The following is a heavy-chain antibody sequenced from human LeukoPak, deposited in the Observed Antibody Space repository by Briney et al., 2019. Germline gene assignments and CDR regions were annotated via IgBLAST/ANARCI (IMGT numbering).Heavy chain of an antibody. D-gene: IGHD3-16*01. CDR3: ARGGSANFDY. CDR1: GFTFSNYA. J-gene: IGHJ4*02. Sequence: GGSLRLSCAASGFTFSNYAMSWVRQAPGKGLVWVSRINNDGSSTTYADSVTGRFTISRDNAKNTLYLQMNSLRAEDTAVYYCARGGSANFDYWGQGSLVTVSS. CDR2: INNDGSST. V-gene: IGHV3-74*01.